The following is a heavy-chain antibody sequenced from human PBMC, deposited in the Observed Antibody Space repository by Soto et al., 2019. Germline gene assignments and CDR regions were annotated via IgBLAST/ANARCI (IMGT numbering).Heavy chain of an antibody. CDR1: GGSSSRDY. CDR3: ARGRYVAVANGVDYYYYFDV. J-gene: IGHJ6*03. Sequence: SETLSLTCTVSGGSSSRDYWNWIRQPPGKGLEWIGYIYYSGSTNYNSSLKSRVTISLDTSKKQFFMNLSSVTAADTAVYYCARGRYVAVANGVDYYYYFDVWGKGTTVTVSS. V-gene: IGHV4-59*01. CDR2: IYYSGST. D-gene: IGHD6-19*01.